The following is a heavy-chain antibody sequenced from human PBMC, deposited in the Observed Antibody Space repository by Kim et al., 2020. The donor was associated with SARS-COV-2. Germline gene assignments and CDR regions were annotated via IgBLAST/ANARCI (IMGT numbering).Heavy chain of an antibody. CDR2: VYYSGST. CDR1: GGSISSGTYY. D-gene: IGHD2-2*02. J-gene: IGHJ4*02. CDR3: ARHAPNTSNRPFDY. V-gene: IGHV4-39*01. Sequence: SETLSLTCTVSGGSISSGTYYWGWIRQPPGKGLQWIGSVYYSGSTHYNPSLKSRVTISVDTSKNQFSLILSSVTAADTAVFYCARHAPNTSNRPFDYWGQGNLVTVSS.